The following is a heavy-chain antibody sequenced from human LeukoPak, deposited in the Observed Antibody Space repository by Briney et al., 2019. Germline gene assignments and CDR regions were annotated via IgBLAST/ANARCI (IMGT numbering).Heavy chain of an antibody. CDR3: ARLTRLSTSPDRYYLDY. V-gene: IGHV4-4*09. J-gene: IGHJ4*02. Sequence: PSETLSLTCTVSGDSISSYYWSWIRQPPGEGLEWIGYIYTSGGTNYIPSLKRRVTISIDTSKNQFSLKLSSVTAADSAVYYCARLTRLSTSPDRYYLDYWGQGTLVTVSS. CDR1: GDSISSYY. D-gene: IGHD6-6*01. CDR2: IYTSGGT.